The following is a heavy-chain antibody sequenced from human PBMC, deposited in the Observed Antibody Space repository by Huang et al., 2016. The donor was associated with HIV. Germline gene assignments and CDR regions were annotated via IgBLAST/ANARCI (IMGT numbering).Heavy chain of an antibody. CDR1: GFTFSNYA. Sequence: QVQLVESGGGVVQPGRSLRLSCAASGFTFSNYAMHWVRQAPGKELEWVAVISNDGSNKYYTDPVKGRFTISRDNTKNALYLQMNSLRAEDTAVNYCARRAVAGIYYYYYMDVWGKGTTVTVSS. D-gene: IGHD6-19*01. CDR3: ARRAVAGIYYYYYMDV. CDR2: ISNDGSNK. J-gene: IGHJ6*03. V-gene: IGHV3-30-3*01.